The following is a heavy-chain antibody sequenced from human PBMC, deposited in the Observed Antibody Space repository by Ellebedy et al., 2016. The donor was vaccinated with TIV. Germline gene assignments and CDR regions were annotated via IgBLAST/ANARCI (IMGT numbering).Heavy chain of an antibody. CDR2: IYYSGTT. CDR3: ARRLQYGDWYFDL. V-gene: IGHV4-59*01. Sequence: MLSETLSLTCTVFGISIGRYFWNWIRPSPEKGLEWLGYIYYSGTTTYSPSLKSRVTMSVDTSKNQFSLRLTSATAADTAVYYCARRLQYGDWYFDLWGRGTLVTVSS. D-gene: IGHD4-17*01. J-gene: IGHJ2*01. CDR1: GISIGRYF.